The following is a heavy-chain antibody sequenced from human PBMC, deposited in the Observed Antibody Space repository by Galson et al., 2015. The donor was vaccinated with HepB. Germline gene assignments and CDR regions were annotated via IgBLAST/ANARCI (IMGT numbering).Heavy chain of an antibody. D-gene: IGHD5-12*01. CDR3: AKVAYEYSGKYWGFDH. J-gene: IGHJ4*02. V-gene: IGHV3-23*01. CDR2: ISYSGTTT. CDR1: GFNFDHYA. Sequence: SLRLSCAASGFNFDHYAITWVRQAPGKGLEWVSGISYSGTTTHYADSVKGRFTISRDNSKKTLFLQMNSLRVEDTALYYCAKVAYEYSGKYWGFDHWEQGALVTVSS.